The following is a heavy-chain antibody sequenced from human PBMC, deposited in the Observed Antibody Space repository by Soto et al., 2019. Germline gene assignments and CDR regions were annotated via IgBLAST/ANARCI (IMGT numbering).Heavy chain of an antibody. V-gene: IGHV4-59*01. Sequence: PSETLSLTCTVSGGSISSYYCSWILQPPGKGLEWIGYIDYSGITTYNPSLKSRVTISVDTSKNQFSLKLSSVTAADTAVYYCARVEAGSWYLLLLGAAFDIWGQGTMVT. CDR3: ARVEAGSWYLLLLGAAFDI. CDR2: IDYSGIT. J-gene: IGHJ3*02. CDR1: GGSISSYY. D-gene: IGHD6-13*01.